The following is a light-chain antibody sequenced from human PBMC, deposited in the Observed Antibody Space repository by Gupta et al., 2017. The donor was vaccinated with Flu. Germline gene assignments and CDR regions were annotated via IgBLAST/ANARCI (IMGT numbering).Light chain of an antibody. J-gene: IGLJ1*01. CDR1: SSDSGGNNY. CDR3: CSEANSSSLFV. CDR2: DIS. Sequence: TITVSTGSSDSGGNNYVDSYQQPSAPPPNLLIYDISKSRAGVPSRFSASKYGTTATLTTAGLEAEDEADYYYCSEANSSSLFVFGGGTKVTVL. V-gene: IGLV2-18*03.